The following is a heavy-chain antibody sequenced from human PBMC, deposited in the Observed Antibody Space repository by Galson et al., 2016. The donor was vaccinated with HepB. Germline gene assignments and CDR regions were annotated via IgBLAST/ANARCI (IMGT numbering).Heavy chain of an antibody. CDR3: ARDSSRWSLDY. D-gene: IGHD6-13*01. J-gene: IGHJ4*02. CDR1: GFDFSNAW. Sequence: SLRLSCAASGFDFSNAWMNWVRQAPGKGPEWIGRVKTKTDGGTTDYAAPVKGRFTISRDDSKDTLYLQMNSLKTEDTAVYYCARDSSRWSLDYWGQGTLVTVSS. V-gene: IGHV3-15*01. CDR2: VKTKTDGGTT.